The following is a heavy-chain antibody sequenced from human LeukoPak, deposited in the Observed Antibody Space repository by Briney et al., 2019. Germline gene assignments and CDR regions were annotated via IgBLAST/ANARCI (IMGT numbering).Heavy chain of an antibody. J-gene: IGHJ4*02. V-gene: IGHV3-7*01. CDR3: ARDGDFWSGYSPIFDY. CDR1: GFTFSSYW. Sequence: GGSLRLSCAASGFTFSSYWMSWVRQAPGKGLEWVANIKQDGREKYYVDSVKGRFTISRDNAKNSLYLQMNSLRAEDTAVYYCARDGDFWSGYSPIFDYWGQGTLVTVSS. D-gene: IGHD3-3*01. CDR2: IKQDGREK.